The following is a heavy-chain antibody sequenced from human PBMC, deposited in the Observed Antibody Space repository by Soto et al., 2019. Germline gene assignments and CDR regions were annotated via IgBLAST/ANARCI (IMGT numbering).Heavy chain of an antibody. J-gene: IGHJ4*02. CDR1: GGSISSYY. D-gene: IGHD5-12*01. Sequence: QVQLQESDPGLVKPSETLSLTCTVSGGSISSYYWSWIRQPPGKGLEWIGYIYYSGSTNYNPSLKSRVTISVDTSKNQFSLKLSSVTAADTAVYYCARELSDGYNPPFIDYWGQGTLVTVSS. CDR3: ARELSDGYNPPFIDY. V-gene: IGHV4-59*01. CDR2: IYYSGST.